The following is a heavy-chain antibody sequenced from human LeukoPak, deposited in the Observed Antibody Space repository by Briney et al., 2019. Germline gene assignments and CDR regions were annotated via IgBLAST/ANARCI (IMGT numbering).Heavy chain of an antibody. CDR1: GFTFSNYW. CDR3: ARDVGNFDY. J-gene: IGHJ4*02. CDR2: INSDGIST. Sequence: GGSLRLSCVASGFTFSNYWMHWVRQAPGKGLVWVSRINSDGISTGYADSVKGRFTVSRDNAKKTLYLQMNSLRAEDTAVYYCARDVGNFDYWGQGTLVTVSS. V-gene: IGHV3-74*01.